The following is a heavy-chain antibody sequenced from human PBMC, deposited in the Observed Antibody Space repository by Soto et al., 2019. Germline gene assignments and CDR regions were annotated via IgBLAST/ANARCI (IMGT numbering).Heavy chain of an antibody. CDR2: TYYRSKWYN. CDR3: ARDLHSDFWSGYRGWFDP. Sequence: PSQTLSLTCAISGDSVSSNSAAWNWIRQSPSRGLEWLGRTYYRSKWYNDYAVSVKSRITINPDTSKNQFSLQLNSVTPEDTAVYYCARDLHSDFWSGYRGWFDPWGQGTLVTVSS. CDR1: GDSVSSNSAA. J-gene: IGHJ5*02. D-gene: IGHD3-3*01. V-gene: IGHV6-1*01.